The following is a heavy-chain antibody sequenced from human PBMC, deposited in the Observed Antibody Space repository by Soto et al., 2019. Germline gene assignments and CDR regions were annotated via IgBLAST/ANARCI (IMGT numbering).Heavy chain of an antibody. CDR3: ARAPGGGNRFDD. J-gene: IGHJ4*02. V-gene: IGHV4-59*01. D-gene: IGHD2-15*01. CDR1: GGSITNSY. Sequence: PSETLSLTCSVSGGSITNSYWSWIRQPPGKGLEWVANIYYSGSTTSYNPSLKSRVTISVDTSKNQFSLKLSSVTAADTAVYDCARAPGGGNRFDDWGQGTLVTVSS. CDR2: IYYSGST.